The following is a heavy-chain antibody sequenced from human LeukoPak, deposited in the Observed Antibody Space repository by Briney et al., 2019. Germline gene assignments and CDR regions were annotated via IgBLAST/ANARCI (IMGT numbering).Heavy chain of an antibody. CDR3: ARISEAIFGVGYYYYYMDV. Sequence: SETLSLTCTVSGGSISSGSYYWSWIRQPAGKGLEWIGRIYTSGSTNYNPSLNSRVTISVDTSKNQFSLKLSSVTAADTAVYYCARISEAIFGVGYYYYYMDVWGKGTTVTVSS. J-gene: IGHJ6*03. CDR2: IYTSGST. CDR1: GGSISSGSYY. V-gene: IGHV4-61*02. D-gene: IGHD3-3*01.